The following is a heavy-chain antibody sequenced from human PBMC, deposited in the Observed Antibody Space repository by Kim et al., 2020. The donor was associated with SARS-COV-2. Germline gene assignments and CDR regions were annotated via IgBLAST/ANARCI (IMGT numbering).Heavy chain of an antibody. Sequence: GRFTISRENAKNSLYLQMNSLRAGDTAVYYCARARRYCSGGSCSPHYDYWGQGTLVTVSS. J-gene: IGHJ4*02. D-gene: IGHD2-15*01. V-gene: IGHV3-13*01. CDR3: ARARRYCSGGSCSPHYDY.